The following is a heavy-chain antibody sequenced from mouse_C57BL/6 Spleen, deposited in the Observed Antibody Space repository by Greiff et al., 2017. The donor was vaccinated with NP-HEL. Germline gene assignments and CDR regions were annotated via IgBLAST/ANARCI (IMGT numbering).Heavy chain of an antibody. CDR1: GYSITSGYY. V-gene: IGHV3-6*01. J-gene: IGHJ3*01. CDR3: ARGDGYYTGFAY. Sequence: EVQLQESGPGLVKPSQSLSLTCSVTGYSITSGYYWNWIRQFPGNKLEWMGYISYDGSNNYNPSLKNRISITRDTSKNQFFLKLNSVTTEDTATYYCARGDGYYTGFAYWGQGTLVTVSA. CDR2: ISYDGSN. D-gene: IGHD2-3*01.